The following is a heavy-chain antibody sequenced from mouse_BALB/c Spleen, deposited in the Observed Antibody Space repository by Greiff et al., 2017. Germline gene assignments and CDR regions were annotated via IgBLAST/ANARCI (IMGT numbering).Heavy chain of an antibody. CDR2: IYPGNSDT. CDR3: TRKDYYGSSRYAMDY. D-gene: IGHD1-1*01. Sequence: EVQLQQSGTVLARPGASVKMSCKASGYSFTSYWMHWVKQRPGQGLEWIGAIYPGNSDTSYNQKFKGKAKLTAVTSASTAYMELSSLTNEDSAVYYCTRKDYYGSSRYAMDYWGQGTSVTVSS. CDR1: GYSFTSYW. V-gene: IGHV1-5*01. J-gene: IGHJ4*01.